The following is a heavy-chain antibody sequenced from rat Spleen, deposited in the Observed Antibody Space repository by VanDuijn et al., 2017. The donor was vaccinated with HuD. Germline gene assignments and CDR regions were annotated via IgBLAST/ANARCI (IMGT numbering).Heavy chain of an antibody. Sequence: EVQLVESGGGLVRPGRSMKLSCAASGFTFSNYDMAWVRQAPTKGLEWVASISFDGSSTYYRDSVKGRFTISRDNAKSTLYVQMDSLRSEDTATYYCATKDYGSFAYWGQGTLVTVSS. CDR3: ATKDYGSFAY. V-gene: IGHV5-25*01. CDR1: GFTFSNYD. CDR2: ISFDGSST. J-gene: IGHJ3*01. D-gene: IGHD1-7*01.